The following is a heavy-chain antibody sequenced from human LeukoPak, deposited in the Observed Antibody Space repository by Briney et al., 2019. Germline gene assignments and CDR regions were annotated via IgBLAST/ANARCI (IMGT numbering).Heavy chain of an antibody. CDR1: GGSFSDYY. V-gene: IGHV4-34*01. Sequence: SETLSLTCAVYGGSFSDYYWAWFRQPPGKGPEWIAAINHRGSTDYNPSLKSRVTISVDTSKKQFSLKLSSVTAADTAVYYCSREEKVGELLTDFWGQGTLVTVSS. J-gene: IGHJ4*02. D-gene: IGHD1-26*01. CDR2: INHRGST. CDR3: SREEKVGELLTDF.